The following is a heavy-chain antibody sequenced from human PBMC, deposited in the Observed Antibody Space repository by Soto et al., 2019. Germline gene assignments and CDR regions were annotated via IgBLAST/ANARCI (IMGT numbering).Heavy chain of an antibody. J-gene: IGHJ4*02. Sequence: EVQLMESGGGLVQPGGSLRLSCAASGFTFSDYAMSWVRQAPGKGLEWVSAISGAGNSASHASSVQGRFVISRDNSKNTLFLQKNSLRAEDTAAYYCAKNDCRYTTSQLIAHWGQGTLVTVSS. CDR3: AKNDCRYTTSQLIAH. CDR1: GFTFSDYA. CDR2: ISGAGNSA. D-gene: IGHD3-16*02. V-gene: IGHV3-23*01.